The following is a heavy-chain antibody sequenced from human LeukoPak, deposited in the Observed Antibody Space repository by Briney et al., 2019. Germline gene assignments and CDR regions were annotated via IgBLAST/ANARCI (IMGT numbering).Heavy chain of an antibody. V-gene: IGHV4-38-2*02. CDR1: GYSISSGYY. Sequence: SETLSLTCTVSGYSISSGYYWGWIRQPPGKGLEWIGSIYHSGSTYYNPSLKSRVTISIDTSKNQFSLKLSSVTAADTAVYYCARSSEGRYYYDSSGFSYYYYYMDVWGKGTTVTISS. CDR2: IYHSGST. CDR3: ARSSEGRYYYDSSGFSYYYYYMDV. D-gene: IGHD3-22*01. J-gene: IGHJ6*03.